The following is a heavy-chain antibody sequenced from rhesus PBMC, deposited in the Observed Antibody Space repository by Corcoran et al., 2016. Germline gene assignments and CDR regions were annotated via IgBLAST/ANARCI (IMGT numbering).Heavy chain of an antibody. V-gene: IGHV4-73*01. J-gene: IGHJ5-1*01. Sequence: VTLQQWGEGLLKASETLSLTCAVYGGSISGDAYWNWVRQPPGKGLEWIGYFPGNRPPPPTHPSLKIRSTIPRATAKNEFSLRLTSVTAADPAVYFCVMDHGTTFSSRFDVWGPGVLVTVSS. D-gene: IGHD4-29*01. CDR2: FPGNRPPP. CDR1: GGSISGDAY. CDR3: VMDHGTTFSSRFDV.